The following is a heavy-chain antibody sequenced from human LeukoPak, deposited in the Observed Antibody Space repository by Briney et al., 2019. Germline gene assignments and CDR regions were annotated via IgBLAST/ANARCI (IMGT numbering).Heavy chain of an antibody. D-gene: IGHD1-7*01. J-gene: IGHJ6*02. CDR2: TVSEIDGGTT. Sequence: GALRLSCAAPGFTFNYPRVSWVRQVPGKGPELVGQTVSEIDGGTTDYATPVKGGFTISRDDSKSTLYLQMNSLKIEDTAVYYCTTDEDWNYARKDVWGQGATVIVSS. CDR1: GFTFNYPR. CDR3: TTDEDWNYARKDV. V-gene: IGHV3-15*04.